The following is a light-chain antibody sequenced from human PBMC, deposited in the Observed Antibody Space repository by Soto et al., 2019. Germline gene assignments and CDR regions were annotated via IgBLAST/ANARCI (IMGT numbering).Light chain of an antibody. CDR2: ATS. V-gene: IGKV1-39*01. Sequence: QNTPSPTSLFAFVGDRSTIPFRGNSQLRSYLNWDQQIPGKAPNLLIYATSILQNGVPSRFSGSGTGTDFTLTINGLQPEDFATYYCQQGYTTRWTFGQGTKVEIK. J-gene: IGKJ1*01. CDR1: SQLRSY. CDR3: QQGYTTRWT.